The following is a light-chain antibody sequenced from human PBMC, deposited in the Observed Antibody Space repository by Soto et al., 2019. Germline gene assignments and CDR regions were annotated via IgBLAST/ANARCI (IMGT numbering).Light chain of an antibody. J-gene: IGKJ2*01. CDR2: GAS. CDR1: QSGSSSS. V-gene: IGKV3-20*01. Sequence: EVVLTQTPGTLSLSPGERATLSCRSSQSGSSSSLTWYQQKPGQAPRLLIYGASTRATGIPDRFSGSGSGTDFSLTISRLEPEDFAVYYCLQFDISPLYPVGQGTKVDIK. CDR3: LQFDISPLYP.